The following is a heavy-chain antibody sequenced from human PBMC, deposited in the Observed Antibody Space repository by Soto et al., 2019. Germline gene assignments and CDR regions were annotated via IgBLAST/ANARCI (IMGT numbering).Heavy chain of an antibody. D-gene: IGHD4-17*01. CDR1: GFTFSSYA. CDR3: AKDTVTPRAPAYYYYYGMDV. V-gene: IGHV3-23*01. CDR2: ISGSGGST. J-gene: IGHJ6*02. Sequence: GGSLRLSCAASGFTFSSYAMSWVRQAPGKGLEWVSAISGSGGSTYYADSVKGRFTISRDNSKNTLYLQMNSLRAEDTAVYYCAKDTVTPRAPAYYYYYGMDVWGQGTTVTVSS.